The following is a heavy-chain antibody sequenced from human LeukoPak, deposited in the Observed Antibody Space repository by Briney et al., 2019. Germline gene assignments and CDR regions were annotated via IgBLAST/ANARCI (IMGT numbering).Heavy chain of an antibody. Sequence: GRSLRLSCAASGFTFSSYGMHWVRQAPGKGLEWVAVISYDGSNKYYADSVKGRFTISRDNSKNTLYLQMNSLRAEDTAVYYCAKVDYGGNSGGDYWGQGTLVTVSS. J-gene: IGHJ4*02. D-gene: IGHD4-23*01. CDR2: ISYDGSNK. CDR3: AKVDYGGNSGGDY. V-gene: IGHV3-30*18. CDR1: GFTFSSYG.